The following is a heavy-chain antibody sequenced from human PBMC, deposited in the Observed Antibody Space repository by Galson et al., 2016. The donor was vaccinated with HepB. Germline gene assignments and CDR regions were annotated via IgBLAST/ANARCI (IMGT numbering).Heavy chain of an antibody. J-gene: IGHJ4*02. D-gene: IGHD5-12*01. Sequence: SETLSLTCTVSGASITSYYWSWIRQSPGKGLEWIGYIFYSGITKSNPSLKSRVTMSVDTSKRQISLKLSSVTAADSAVYYCARAGDIVATMVFASWGQGTLVTVSS. CDR2: IFYSGIT. CDR3: ARAGDIVATMVFAS. CDR1: GASITSYY. V-gene: IGHV4-59*08.